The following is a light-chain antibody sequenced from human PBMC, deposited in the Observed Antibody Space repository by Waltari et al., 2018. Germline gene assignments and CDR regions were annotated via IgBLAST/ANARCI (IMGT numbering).Light chain of an antibody. V-gene: IGKV4-1*01. CDR2: WAS. J-gene: IGKJ3*01. Sequence: DIVMSQSPDSLAVSLGVRATINCKSSQSVLMSPNNKNYLAWYQQKPGQPPELLIYWASIREVGVPDCFSGSGSGTDFTLTISSLHSEDVAVYYCLLYYNIPRSFGHGT. CDR1: QSVLMSPNNKNY. CDR3: LLYYNIPRS.